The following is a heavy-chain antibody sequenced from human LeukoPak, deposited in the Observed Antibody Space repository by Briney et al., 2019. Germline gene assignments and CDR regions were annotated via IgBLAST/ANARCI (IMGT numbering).Heavy chain of an antibody. CDR3: ARDSRTTGTTSGYFDY. Sequence: GGSLRLSCAASGFTFRSYSLNWVRQAPGKGLEWVSSISSSSSDIYYAVSVKGRFTISRDNAKNSLYLQMNSLRAEDTAVYYCARDSRTTGTTSGYFDYWGQGTLVTVSS. V-gene: IGHV3-21*01. J-gene: IGHJ4*02. CDR2: ISSSSSDI. CDR1: GFTFRSYS. D-gene: IGHD1-1*01.